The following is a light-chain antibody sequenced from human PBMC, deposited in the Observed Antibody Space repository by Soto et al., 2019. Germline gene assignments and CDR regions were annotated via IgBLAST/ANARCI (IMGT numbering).Light chain of an antibody. CDR3: QQYSVTPYT. V-gene: IGKV4-1*01. CDR1: QTILYGSANRNH. Sequence: DIVMTQSPDSLAVSLGERATINCKSSQTILYGSANRNHLNWYQQKPGQPPKLLIYWASTRESGVPDRFSGGGSGTDFTLTISGLQAEDVAIYYCQQYSVTPYTFGQGTKLEIK. J-gene: IGKJ2*01. CDR2: WAS.